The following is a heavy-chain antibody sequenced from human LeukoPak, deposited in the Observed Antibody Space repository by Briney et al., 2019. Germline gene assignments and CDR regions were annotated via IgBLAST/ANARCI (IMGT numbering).Heavy chain of an antibody. Sequence: GASVKVSCKASGGTFITYAISWVRQAPGQGLEWMGRIIPILNITNYAQKFQGRVTITADKSTNTAYMELSNLRSEDTAVYFCARDRALVRELWSASAFDYWGQGTLVTVSS. CDR2: IIPILNIT. CDR1: GGTFITYA. J-gene: IGHJ4*02. CDR3: ARDRALVRELWSASAFDY. D-gene: IGHD5-18*01. V-gene: IGHV1-69*04.